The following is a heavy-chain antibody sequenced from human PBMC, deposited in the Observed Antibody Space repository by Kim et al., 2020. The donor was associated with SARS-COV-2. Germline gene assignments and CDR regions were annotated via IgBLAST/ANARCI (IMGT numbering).Heavy chain of an antibody. Sequence: GGSLRLSCAASGFTFSSYAMSWVRQAPGKGLEWVSAISGSGGSTYYADSVKGRFTISRDNSKNTLYLQMNSLRAEDTAVYYCATPLYCSSTSCYIFDYWGQGTLVTVSS. CDR2: ISGSGGST. CDR3: ATPLYCSSTSCYIFDY. V-gene: IGHV3-23*01. CDR1: GFTFSSYA. D-gene: IGHD2-2*02. J-gene: IGHJ4*02.